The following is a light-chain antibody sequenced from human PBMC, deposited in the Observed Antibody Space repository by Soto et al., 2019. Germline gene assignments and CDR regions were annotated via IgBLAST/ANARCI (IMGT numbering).Light chain of an antibody. CDR3: QQYGSSPPTT. Sequence: EIVLTQSPGTLSLSPGERATLSCRASQSVNSTYLAWYQQKPGQAPRLLIYGGSSRATGIPDRFSGSGSGTVFTLTISRPQPEDFAVYFCQQYGSSPPTTFGQGTRLEIK. CDR1: QSVNSTY. V-gene: IGKV3-20*01. CDR2: GGS. J-gene: IGKJ5*01.